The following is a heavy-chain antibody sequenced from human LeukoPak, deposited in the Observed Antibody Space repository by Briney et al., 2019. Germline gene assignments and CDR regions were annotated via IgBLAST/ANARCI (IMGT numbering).Heavy chain of an antibody. CDR1: GYTFIAYH. J-gene: IGHJ5*02. CDR2: IDPNSGGT. Sequence: ASVKVSCKASGYTFIAYHMHWVRQAPGQGLEWMGRIDPNSGGTNYAQKFQGRVTMTRDTSISTAYMELSRLRSDDTAVYYCAREGRYNWFDPWGQGTLVTVSS. V-gene: IGHV1-2*06. CDR3: AREGRYNWFDP.